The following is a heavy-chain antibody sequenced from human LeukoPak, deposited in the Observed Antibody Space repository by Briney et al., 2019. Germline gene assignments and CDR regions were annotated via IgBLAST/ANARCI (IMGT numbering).Heavy chain of an antibody. V-gene: IGHV4-30-2*01. CDR3: ARDLAEVGVDAFDI. D-gene: IGHD2-15*01. CDR2: IYHSGST. CDR1: GGSISSGGYS. Sequence: PSETLSLTCAVSGGSISSGGYSWSWIRQPPGKGLEWIGYIYHSGSTYYNPSLKSRVTISVDRSKNQFSLKLSSVTAADTAVYYCARDLAEVGVDAFDIWGQGTMVTVSS. J-gene: IGHJ3*02.